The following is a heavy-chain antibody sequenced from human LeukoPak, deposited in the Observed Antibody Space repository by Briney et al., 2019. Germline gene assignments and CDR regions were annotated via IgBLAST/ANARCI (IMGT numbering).Heavy chain of an antibody. CDR2: IIPIFGTA. V-gene: IGHV1-69*05. CDR1: GGTFSSYA. Sequence: SVKVSCKASGGTFSSYAISWVRQAPGQGLEWMGGIIPIFGTANYAQKFQGRVTITTDESTSTAYMELSSLRSEDTAVYYCASIAAAGTGYYYYYMDVWGKGTTVTVSS. J-gene: IGHJ6*03. CDR3: ASIAAAGTGYYYYYMDV. D-gene: IGHD6-13*01.